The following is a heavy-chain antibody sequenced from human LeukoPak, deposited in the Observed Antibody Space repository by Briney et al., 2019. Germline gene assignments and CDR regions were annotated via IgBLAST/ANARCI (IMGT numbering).Heavy chain of an antibody. CDR3: ARERSYSSSWYFPYYYGMDV. J-gene: IGHJ6*02. Sequence: ASVKVSCKASGYTFTGYYMHWVRQAPGQGLEWMGWINPNSGGTNYAQKFQGRVTMTRDTSISTAYMELSRLRSDDTAVYYCARERSYSSSWYFPYYYGMDVWGQGTTVTVSS. CDR2: INPNSGGT. V-gene: IGHV1-2*02. D-gene: IGHD6-13*01. CDR1: GYTFTGYY.